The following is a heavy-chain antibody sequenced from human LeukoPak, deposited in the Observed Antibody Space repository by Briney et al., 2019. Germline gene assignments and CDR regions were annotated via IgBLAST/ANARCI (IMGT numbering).Heavy chain of an antibody. CDR2: IYYSGST. CDR1: GGSISSSNW. J-gene: IGHJ4*02. CDR3: ARASSGGNRDDFAH. Sequence: SGTLSLTCAVSGGSISSSNWWCCVRQSPGKGLELICEIYYSGSTNYNPSLKSRVIISVDKSKNQFSLNLSSVTAADTAVYYCARASSGGNRDDFAHWGQGTLVTVSS. D-gene: IGHD4-23*01. V-gene: IGHV4-4*02.